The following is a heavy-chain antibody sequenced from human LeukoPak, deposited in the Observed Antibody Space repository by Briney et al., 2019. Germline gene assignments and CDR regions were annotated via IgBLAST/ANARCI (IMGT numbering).Heavy chain of an antibody. D-gene: IGHD6-13*01. V-gene: IGHV4-59*01. CDR1: GGSISSYY. CDR3: ARVGSSWYGGDYYFDY. CDR2: IYYSGST. J-gene: IGHJ4*02. Sequence: KPSETLSLTCTVPGGSISSYYWSWIRQPPGKGLEWIGYIYYSGSTNYNPSLKSRVTISVDTSKNQFSLKLSSVTAADTAVYYCARVGSSWYGGDYYFDYWGQGTLVTVSS.